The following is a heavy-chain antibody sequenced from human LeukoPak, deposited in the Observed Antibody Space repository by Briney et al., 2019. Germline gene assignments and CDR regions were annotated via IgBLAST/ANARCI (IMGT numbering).Heavy chain of an antibody. Sequence: GGSLRLSCAASGFTFSSYEMNWVRQAPGKGLEWVSYISSSGSTIYYADSVKGRFTISRDNAKNSLYLQMNSLRAEDTAVYYCARVGGITMVRGVDYWGQGTLVTVSS. CDR1: GFTFSSYE. CDR2: ISSSGSTI. J-gene: IGHJ4*02. V-gene: IGHV3-48*03. D-gene: IGHD3-10*01. CDR3: ARVGGITMVRGVDY.